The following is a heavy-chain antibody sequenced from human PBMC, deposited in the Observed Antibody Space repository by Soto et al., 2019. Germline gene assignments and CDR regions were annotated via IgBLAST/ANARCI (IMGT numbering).Heavy chain of an antibody. CDR3: ASQLAAAAPRVLQH. CDR1: GFTFSDYW. V-gene: IGHV4-59*08. Sequence: PGGSLRLSCAVSGFTFSDYWISWVRQPPGKGLEWIGYIYYSGSTNYNPSLKSRVTISVDTSKNQFSLKLSSVTAADTAVYSCASQLAAAAPRVLQHWGQGTLVTVSS. CDR2: IYYSGST. D-gene: IGHD6-13*01. J-gene: IGHJ1*01.